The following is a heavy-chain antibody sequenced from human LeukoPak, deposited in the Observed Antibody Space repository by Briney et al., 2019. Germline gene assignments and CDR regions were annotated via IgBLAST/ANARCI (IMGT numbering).Heavy chain of an antibody. CDR2: ISYDGSNK. CDR1: GFTFSSYA. CDR3: ARASTVTGLFDY. J-gene: IGHJ4*02. Sequence: PGRSLRLSCAASGFTFSSYAMHWVRQAPGKGLEWVAVISYDGSNKYYADSVKGRFTISRDNSKNTLYLQMNSLRAEDTAVYYCARASTVTGLFDYWGQGTLVTVSS. D-gene: IGHD4-17*01. V-gene: IGHV3-30-3*01.